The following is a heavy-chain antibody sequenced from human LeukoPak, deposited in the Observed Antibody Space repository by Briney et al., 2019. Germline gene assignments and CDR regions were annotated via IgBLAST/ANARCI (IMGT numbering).Heavy chain of an antibody. CDR1: GFTFRSYA. J-gene: IGHJ3*02. D-gene: IGHD2-15*01. CDR2: ISDVGGST. CDR3: SRAWSGGSYYFAAFEM. V-gene: IGHV3-23*01. Sequence: GGALRLSCAAAGFTFRSYAMSWVRQAPGKGLEWVSAISDVGGSTYYADSAKGRFTISRDNSKNTLFPQMNRLRDEDTALYYSSRAWSGGSYYFAAFEMWGRGTMVTVSS.